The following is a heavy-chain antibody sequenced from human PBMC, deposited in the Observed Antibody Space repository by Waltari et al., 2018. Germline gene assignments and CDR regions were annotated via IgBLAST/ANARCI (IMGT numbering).Heavy chain of an antibody. Sequence: QVQLQESGPGLVKPSETLSLSCTVSGGSISSYYWSWLRQAPGQGLEWIGNIYYSGSTNYNPSLKSRVTITVGTSENQFSLKLTSVTAADTAVYYCSRVLPHDHRWWDYYYMDVWGKGTTVTVSS. V-gene: IGHV4-59*01. CDR3: SRVLPHDHRWWDYYYMDV. CDR1: GGSISSYY. J-gene: IGHJ6*03. D-gene: IGHD2-15*01. CDR2: IYYSGST.